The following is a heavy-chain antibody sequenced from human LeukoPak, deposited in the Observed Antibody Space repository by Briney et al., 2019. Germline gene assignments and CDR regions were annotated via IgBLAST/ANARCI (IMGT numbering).Heavy chain of an antibody. CDR2: ISPYNGNT. D-gene: IGHD1-1*01. CDR1: GYTFNTYG. J-gene: IGHJ5*02. CDR3: ATYNYGWFDP. Sequence: ASVKVSCKPSGYTFNTYGITWVRQAPGQGLEWMGWISPYNGNTNYAQKFQGRVTLTTDTSTSTAYMELRSLRSEDTAVYYCATYNYGWFDPWGQGTLVTVSS. V-gene: IGHV1-18*01.